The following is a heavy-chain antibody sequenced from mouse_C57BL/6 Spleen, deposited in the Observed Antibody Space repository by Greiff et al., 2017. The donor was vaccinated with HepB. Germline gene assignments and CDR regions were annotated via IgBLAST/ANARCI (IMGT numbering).Heavy chain of an antibody. Sequence: VQLQQSGAELVKPGASVKLSCKASGYTFTSYWMHWVIQRPGQGLEWIGYINPSSGYTKYNQKFKDKATLTADKSSSTAYMQLSSLTSADSAVYYCARNYGSSYWYFDVWGTGTTVTVSS. CDR1: GYTFTSYW. V-gene: IGHV1-7*01. J-gene: IGHJ1*03. D-gene: IGHD1-1*01. CDR2: INPSSGYT. CDR3: ARNYGSSYWYFDV.